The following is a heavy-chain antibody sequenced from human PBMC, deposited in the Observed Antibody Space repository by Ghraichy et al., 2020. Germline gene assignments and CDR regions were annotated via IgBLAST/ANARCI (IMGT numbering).Heavy chain of an antibody. CDR1: GFTFSSYA. D-gene: IGHD3-3*01. CDR3: AKAGGITIFGVLIGPHFDY. CDR2: ISGSGGST. V-gene: IGHV3-23*01. Sequence: GSLRLSCAASGFTFSSYAMSWVRQAPGKGLEWVSTISGSGGSTYYADSVKGRFTISRDNSKNTLYLQMNSLRAEDTALYYCAKAGGITIFGVLIGPHFDYWGQGTLVTVSS. J-gene: IGHJ4*02.